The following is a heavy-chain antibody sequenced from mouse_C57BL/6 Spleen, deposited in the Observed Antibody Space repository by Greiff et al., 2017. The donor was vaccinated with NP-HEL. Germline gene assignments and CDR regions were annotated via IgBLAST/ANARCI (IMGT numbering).Heavy chain of an antibody. V-gene: IGHV1-82*01. Sequence: QVTLKESGPELVKPGASVKISCKASGYAFSSSWMNWVKQRPGKGLEWIGRIYPGDGDTNYNGKLKGKATLTADKSSSKAYMQHSSLTSEDSAVYFCARGPRGFAYWGQGTLVTVSA. CDR1: GYAFSSSW. CDR2: IYPGDGDT. CDR3: ARGPRGFAY. J-gene: IGHJ3*01.